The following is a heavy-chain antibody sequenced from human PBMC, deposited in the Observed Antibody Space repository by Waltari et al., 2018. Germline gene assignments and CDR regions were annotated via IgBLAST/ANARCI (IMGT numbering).Heavy chain of an antibody. V-gene: IGHV3-73*02. CDR2: MRREDNSCAT. CDR3: TSSEWELLLDNWFDP. J-gene: IGHJ5*02. CDR1: GFTFSGSA. Sequence: EVQLVESGGGLVQPGGSLKLSCAASGFTFSGSAMHWVRQASGRGLEGVGRMRREDNSCATAYAASVKGRFTISRDDSKNTAYLQMTSLKTEDTAVYYCTSSEWELLLDNWFDPWGQGTLVTVSS. D-gene: IGHD1-26*01.